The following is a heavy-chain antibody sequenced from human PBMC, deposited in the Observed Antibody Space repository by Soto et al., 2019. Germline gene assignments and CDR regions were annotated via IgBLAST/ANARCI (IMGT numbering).Heavy chain of an antibody. D-gene: IGHD5-18*01. CDR1: GVTVSSNY. CDR2: IYSGGST. CDR3: ARHGYNYGGGYFDY. V-gene: IGHV3-66*04. Sequence: EVPLVESGGGLVQPGGSLRLSCAASGVTVSSNYMSWVRQAPGKGLKWVSVIYSGGSTYYADSVKGRFTISRDNSKNTLYLQMNSLRAEDTAVYYCARHGYNYGGGYFDYWGQGTLVTVSS. J-gene: IGHJ4*02.